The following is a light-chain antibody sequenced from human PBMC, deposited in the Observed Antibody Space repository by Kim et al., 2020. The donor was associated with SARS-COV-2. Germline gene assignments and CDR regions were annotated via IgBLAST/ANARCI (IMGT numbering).Light chain of an antibody. J-gene: IGKJ4*01. Sequence: LCLSPGERATRSCRSSQSVSSYLAWYQQKPGQAPRLLIYDASNRATGIPARFSGSGSGTDFTLTISSLEPEDFAVYYCQQRSNWPAFGGGTKLEI. CDR1: QSVSSY. CDR3: QQRSNWPA. CDR2: DAS. V-gene: IGKV3-11*01.